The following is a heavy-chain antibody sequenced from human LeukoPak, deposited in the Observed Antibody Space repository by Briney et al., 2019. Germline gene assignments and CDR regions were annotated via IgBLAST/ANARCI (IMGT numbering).Heavy chain of an antibody. D-gene: IGHD6-13*01. Sequence: GGSLRLSCAASGFTFSSYWMSWVRQAPGKGLEWVASIKQDGSEKYYVDSVKGRFTISRDNAKNSLYLQMNSLRAEDTAVYYCARDGGIAAAGTNYYGMDVWGQGTTVTVSS. J-gene: IGHJ6*02. CDR2: IKQDGSEK. CDR3: ARDGGIAAAGTNYYGMDV. CDR1: GFTFSSYW. V-gene: IGHV3-7*01.